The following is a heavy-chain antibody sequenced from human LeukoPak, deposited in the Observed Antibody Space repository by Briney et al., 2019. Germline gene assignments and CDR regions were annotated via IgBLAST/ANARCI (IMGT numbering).Heavy chain of an antibody. Sequence: GGSLRLSCAASEFSVGSNYMTWVRQAPGKGLEWVSLIYSGGSTYYADSVKGRFTISRDNAKDSLYLQMNSLRAEDTAVYYCARDPGSGYEEHFDYWGQGTLVTVSS. CDR2: IYSGGST. CDR1: EFSVGSNY. J-gene: IGHJ4*02. V-gene: IGHV3-53*01. D-gene: IGHD5-12*01. CDR3: ARDPGSGYEEHFDY.